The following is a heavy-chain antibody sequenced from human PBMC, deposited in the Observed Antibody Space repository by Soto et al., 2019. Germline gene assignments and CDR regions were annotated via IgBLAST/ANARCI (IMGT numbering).Heavy chain of an antibody. CDR2: IYPGDSDT. CDR1: GYSFTSYW. CDR3: ATYYHYGSGFRFDS. Sequence: PGESLKISCKGSGYSFTSYWIGWVRQMPGKGLEWMGIIYPGDSDTRYSPSFQGQVTISADKSISTAYLQMNDLRVEDTAVYYCATYYHYGSGFRFDSWGQGTLVTVSS. V-gene: IGHV5-51*01. J-gene: IGHJ5*01. D-gene: IGHD3-3*02.